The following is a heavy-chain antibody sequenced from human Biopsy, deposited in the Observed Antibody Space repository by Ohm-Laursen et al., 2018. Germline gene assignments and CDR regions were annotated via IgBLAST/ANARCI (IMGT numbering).Heavy chain of an antibody. V-gene: IGHV3-23*01. CDR1: GFTFHTCA. CDR3: VKQWGGYNFDS. D-gene: IGHD1-14*01. CDR2: IDVSDYNT. Sequence: SLRLSCAASGFTFHTCAMNWVRQAPGKGLEWVAHIDVSDYNTYYADSVRGRFTISRDNSKQMVHLEINSLTADDTAVYYCVKQWGGYNFDSWGQGTLVTVSS. J-gene: IGHJ5*01.